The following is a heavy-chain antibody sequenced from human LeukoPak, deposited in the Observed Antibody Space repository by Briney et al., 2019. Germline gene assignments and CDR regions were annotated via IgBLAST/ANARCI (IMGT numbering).Heavy chain of an antibody. CDR3: ARGISSSSSFDY. CDR2: INHSGST. D-gene: IGHD6-13*01. CDR1: GGSFSGYY. Sequence: PSETLSLTCAVYGGSFSGYYWGWIRQPPGKGLEWIGEINHSGSTNYNPSLKSRVTISVDTSKNQFSLKLSSVTAADTAVYYCARGISSSSSFDYWGQGTLVTVSS. V-gene: IGHV4-34*01. J-gene: IGHJ4*02.